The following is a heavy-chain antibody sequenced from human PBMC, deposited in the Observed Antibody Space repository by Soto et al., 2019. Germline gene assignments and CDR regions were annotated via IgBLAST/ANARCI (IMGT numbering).Heavy chain of an antibody. V-gene: IGHV1-69*05. CDR3: AKEEDSQALDF. CDR2: IIPIFGTA. Sequence: ASVKVSCKASGGTFSSYAISWVRQAPGQGLEWMGGIIPIFGTANYAQKFQGRVTMTTGTSTSIAYMELTSLTSDDTAVYYCAKEEDSQALDFWGQGTLVTVSS. CDR1: GGTFSSYA. J-gene: IGHJ4*02.